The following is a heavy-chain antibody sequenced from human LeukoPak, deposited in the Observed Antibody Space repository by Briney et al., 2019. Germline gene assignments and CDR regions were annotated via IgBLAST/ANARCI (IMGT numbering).Heavy chain of an antibody. CDR3: ARDRHYPAPSTVTTDYYPYMDV. V-gene: IGHV3-48*04. CDR2: ISPTSGAI. Sequence: GGSLRLSCAESGFTFSGFGMNWVRQAPGKGLEWVSYISPTSGAIYYSGSVKGRFTVSRDNAKNSLYLQMNSLRVEDTAVYYCARDRHYPAPSTVTTDYYPYMDVWGKGTTVTVSS. D-gene: IGHD4-11*01. CDR1: GFTFSGFG. J-gene: IGHJ6*03.